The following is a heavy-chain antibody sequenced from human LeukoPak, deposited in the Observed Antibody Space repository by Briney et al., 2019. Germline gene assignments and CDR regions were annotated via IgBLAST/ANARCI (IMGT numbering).Heavy chain of an antibody. CDR3: ARDRKRDGYSFDY. D-gene: IGHD5-24*01. J-gene: IGHJ4*02. CDR2: INHSGST. Sequence: ASETLSLTCAVYGGSFSGYYWSWIRQPPGKGLEWIGEINHSGSTNYNPSLKSRVTISVDTSKNQFSLKLSSVTAADTAVYYCARDRKRDGYSFDYWGQGTLVTVSS. CDR1: GGSFSGYY. V-gene: IGHV4-34*01.